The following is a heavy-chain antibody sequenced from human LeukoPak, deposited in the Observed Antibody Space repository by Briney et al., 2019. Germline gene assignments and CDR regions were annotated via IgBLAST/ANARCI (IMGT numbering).Heavy chain of an antibody. D-gene: IGHD6-19*01. Sequence: PGGSLRLSCAASGFTFDDYGMSWVRQAPGKGLEWVSGINWNGGSTGYADSVKGRFTISRDNAKNSLYLQMNSLRAEDTALYHCAKSQSGYYYYYMDVWGKGTTVTVSS. CDR3: AKSQSGYYYYYMDV. CDR1: GFTFDDYG. CDR2: INWNGGST. V-gene: IGHV3-20*01. J-gene: IGHJ6*03.